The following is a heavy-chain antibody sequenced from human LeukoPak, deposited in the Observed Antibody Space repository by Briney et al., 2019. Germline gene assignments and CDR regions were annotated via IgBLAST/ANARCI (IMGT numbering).Heavy chain of an antibody. J-gene: IGHJ4*02. CDR1: GRSFRGYY. D-gene: IGHD3-22*01. Sequence: SETLSLTRAVSGRSFRGYYWSWIRQPPGEGLEWIGEINHSGGTNYNQTLKSRVTISVDTPKNQFSLKLSSVTAADTAVYYCARVRGGRYYYDSSGYLSFDYWGQGTLVTVSS. CDR3: ARVRGGRYYYDSSGYLSFDY. V-gene: IGHV4-34*01. CDR2: INHSGGT.